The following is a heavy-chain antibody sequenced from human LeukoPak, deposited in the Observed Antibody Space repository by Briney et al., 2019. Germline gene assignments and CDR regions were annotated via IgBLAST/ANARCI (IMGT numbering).Heavy chain of an antibody. CDR2: IYHSGST. CDR3: ARGEQLVRYFDY. D-gene: IGHD6-13*01. Sequence: PSETLSLTCTVSGYSISSGYYWGWIRQPPGKGLEWIGSIYHSGSTYYNPSLKSRVTISVDTSKNQFSLKLSSLTAADTAVYYCARGEQLVRYFDYWGQGTLVTVSS. V-gene: IGHV4-38-2*02. CDR1: GYSISSGYY. J-gene: IGHJ4*02.